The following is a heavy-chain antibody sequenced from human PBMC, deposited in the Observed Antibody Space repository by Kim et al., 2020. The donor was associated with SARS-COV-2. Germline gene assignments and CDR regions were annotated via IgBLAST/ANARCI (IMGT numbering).Heavy chain of an antibody. J-gene: IGHJ4*02. CDR2: ST. D-gene: IGHD5-12*01. Sequence: STYYADSVKGRFTISRDNSKNTLYLQMNSLRAEDTAVYYCARAGSGYVGYWGQGTLVTVSS. V-gene: IGHV3-66*01. CDR3: ARAGSGYVGY.